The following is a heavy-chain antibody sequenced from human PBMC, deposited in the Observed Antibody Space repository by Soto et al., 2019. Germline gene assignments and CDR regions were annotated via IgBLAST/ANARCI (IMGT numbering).Heavy chain of an antibody. V-gene: IGHV3-23*01. CDR1: GFTFSSFA. J-gene: IGHJ4*02. D-gene: IGHD2-15*01. Sequence: GSLRLSCAASGFTFSSFAMSWVRQAPQKGLEWVSAISGSGVSTYCRASVKGRFTISRDNSKNTLYLEMSSLRAEDTAVYYCAKATTFGGNLAANWGQGILVTVSS. CDR2: ISGSGVST. CDR3: AKATTFGGNLAAN.